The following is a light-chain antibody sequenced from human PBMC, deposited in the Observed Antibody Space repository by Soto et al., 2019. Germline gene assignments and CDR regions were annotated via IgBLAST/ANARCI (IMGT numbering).Light chain of an antibody. CDR3: QQYGTSPPTYT. CDR2: GAS. CDR1: QSVSSTY. J-gene: IGKJ2*01. Sequence: IVLTQSPGTLSLSPGERATLSCRTSQSVSSTYLAWYQQKPGQAPRLLIYGASTRATGIPDRFSGSRSGTDFTLTISRLEPEDFALYYCQQYGTSPPTYTFGQGIKLEIK. V-gene: IGKV3-20*01.